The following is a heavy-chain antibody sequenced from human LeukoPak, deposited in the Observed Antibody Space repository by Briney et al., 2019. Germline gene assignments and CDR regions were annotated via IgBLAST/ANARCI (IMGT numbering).Heavy chain of an antibody. CDR3: AKDRRAVADTFDY. CDR1: GFTFSSYG. V-gene: IGHV3-33*06. J-gene: IGHJ4*02. CDR2: IWYDGSNK. Sequence: PGGSLRLSCAASGFTFSSYGMHWVRQAPGKGLEWVAVIWYDGSNKYYADSVKGRFTISRDNSKNTLYLQMYSLRAEDTAVYYCAKDRRAVADTFDYWGQGTLVTVSS. D-gene: IGHD6-19*01.